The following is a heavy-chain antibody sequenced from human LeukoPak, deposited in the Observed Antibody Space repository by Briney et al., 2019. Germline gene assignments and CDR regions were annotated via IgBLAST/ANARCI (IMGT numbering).Heavy chain of an antibody. CDR2: IYYSGST. Sequence: SETLSLTCTVSGGSISSSSYYWGWIRQPPGKGLEWIGSIYYSGSTYYNPSLKSRVTISVDTSKNQFSLKLSSVTAADTAVYYCARDLRSGPPPVGATFNYYYYGMDVWGQGTTVTVSS. CDR3: ARDLRSGPPPVGATFNYYYYGMDV. D-gene: IGHD1-26*01. CDR1: GGSISSSSYY. V-gene: IGHV4-39*07. J-gene: IGHJ6*02.